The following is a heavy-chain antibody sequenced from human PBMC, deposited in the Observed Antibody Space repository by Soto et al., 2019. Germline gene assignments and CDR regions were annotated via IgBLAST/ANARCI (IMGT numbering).Heavy chain of an antibody. CDR2: ITSTGSTI. J-gene: IGHJ4*02. CDR1: GFTFSSYE. D-gene: IGHD2-21*02. V-gene: IGHV3-48*03. Sequence: LRLSCAASGFTFSSYEMNWVRQAPGKGLEWVSYITSTGSTIYHADSVKGRFTISRDNAKNSLYLQMNSLRAEDTAVSYCALSLTYCGGDCYSDYWGQGALVTVSS. CDR3: ALSLTYCGGDCYSDY.